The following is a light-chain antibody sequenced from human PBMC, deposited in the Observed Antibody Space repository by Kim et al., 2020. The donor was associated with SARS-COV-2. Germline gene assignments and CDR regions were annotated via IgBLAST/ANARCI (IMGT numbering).Light chain of an antibody. V-gene: IGLV3-21*04. CDR3: QVWDSSSDHRV. CDR1: NIGSKS. Sequence: SYELTQPPSVSVAPGKTARITCGGNNIGSKSVHWYQQKPGQAPVLVIYYDSDRPSGIPERFSGSNSGNTATLTISRVEAGDEADYYCQVWDSSSDHRVSGGGTKLTVL. CDR2: YDS. J-gene: IGLJ3*02.